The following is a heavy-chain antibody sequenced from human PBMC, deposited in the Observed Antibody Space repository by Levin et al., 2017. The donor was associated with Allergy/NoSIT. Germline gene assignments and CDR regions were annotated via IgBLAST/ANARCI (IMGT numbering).Heavy chain of an antibody. V-gene: IGHV3-23*01. CDR1: GFTFSSYA. CDR2: ISCSGGST. D-gene: IGHD3-9*01. Sequence: GGSLRLSCAASGFTFSSYAMSWVRQAPGKGLEWVSAISCSGGSTYYADSVKGRFTISRDNSKNTLYLQMNSLRAEDTAVYYCAKGDDILTGTNPRWGQGTLVTVSS. J-gene: IGHJ4*02. CDR3: AKGDDILTGTNPR.